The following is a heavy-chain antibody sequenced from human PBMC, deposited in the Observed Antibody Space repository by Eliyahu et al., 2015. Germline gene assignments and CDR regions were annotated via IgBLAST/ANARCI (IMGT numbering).Heavy chain of an antibody. J-gene: IGHJ4*02. D-gene: IGHD6-13*01. V-gene: IGHV3-23*01. CDR3: AKNSVSTSWYYFDS. Sequence: EVQMLESGGGLVQPGGSLRLSCPASGFSFGDYAMSWVRQAPGKGLEWVSAISASGGTTYYAESVKGRFIISRDNSRNTMYFQMSNLRAEDTAIYYCAKNSVSTSWYYFDSWGQGTLVTVSS. CDR2: ISASGGTT. CDR1: GFSFGDYA.